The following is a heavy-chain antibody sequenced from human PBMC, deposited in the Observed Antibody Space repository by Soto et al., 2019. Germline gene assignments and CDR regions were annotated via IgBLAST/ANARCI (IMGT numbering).Heavy chain of an antibody. CDR3: ASHRFDWLLFDY. CDR2: ISAYNGNT. J-gene: IGHJ4*02. Sequence: QVQLVQSGAEVKKPGASVKVSCKASGYTFTSYGISWVRQAPGQGLEWMGWISAYNGNTNYAQKLQGRVTMTTDTSTSTAYTQLRSLTSDDTAVYYCASHRFDWLLFDYWGQGTLVTVSS. D-gene: IGHD3-9*01. CDR1: GYTFTSYG. V-gene: IGHV1-18*01.